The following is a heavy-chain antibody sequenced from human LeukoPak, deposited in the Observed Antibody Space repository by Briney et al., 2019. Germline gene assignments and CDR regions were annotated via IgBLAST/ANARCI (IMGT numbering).Heavy chain of an antibody. D-gene: IGHD1-1*01. CDR3: ARHGSGTTID. CDR2: ISYSGNT. J-gene: IGHJ4*02. Sequence: SETLSLTCIVSGDSISSSNYFCGWIRQPPGKGLEWIGSISYSGNTYHNPSLKSRVTISVDTSKNQFSLKLSSVTAADTAVYYCARHGSGTTIDWGQGTLVTVSS. V-gene: IGHV4-39*01. CDR1: GDSISSSNYF.